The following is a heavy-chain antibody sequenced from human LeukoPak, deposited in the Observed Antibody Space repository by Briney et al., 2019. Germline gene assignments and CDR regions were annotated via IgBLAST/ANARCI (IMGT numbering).Heavy chain of an antibody. D-gene: IGHD1-26*01. CDR2: IRYDGSNK. V-gene: IGHV3-30*02. CDR3: ARDTDSGSYSGL. CDR1: GFTFSSYG. Sequence: GGSLRLSCAASGFTFSSYGMHWVRQAPGKGLEWVAFIRYDGSNKYYADSVKGRFTISRDNSKNSLYLQMNSLRAEDTAVYYCARDTDSGSYSGLWGQGTLVTVSS. J-gene: IGHJ4*02.